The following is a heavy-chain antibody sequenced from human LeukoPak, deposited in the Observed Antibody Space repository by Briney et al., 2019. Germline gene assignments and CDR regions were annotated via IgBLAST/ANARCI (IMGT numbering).Heavy chain of an antibody. D-gene: IGHD4-17*01. CDR2: IYYSGST. V-gene: IGHV4-59*08. J-gene: IGHJ4*02. Sequence: SETLSLTCTVSGGSISSYYWSWIRQPAGKGLEWIGYIYYSGSTNYNPSLKSRVTISVDTSKNQFSLKLSSVTATDTAVYYCASNYGDYYFDYWGQGTLVTVSS. CDR1: GGSISSYY. CDR3: ASNYGDYYFDY.